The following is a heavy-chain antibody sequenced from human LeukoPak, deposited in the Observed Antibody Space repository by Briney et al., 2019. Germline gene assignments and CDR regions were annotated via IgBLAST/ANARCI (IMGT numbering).Heavy chain of an antibody. D-gene: IGHD3-16*01. CDR3: STRQETSEYLLGYFDS. V-gene: IGHV1-18*01. J-gene: IGHJ4*02. Sequence: ASVKVSCKASGYSFTTYAISWVRQAPGQGLEWMGWINTKTGNTNYAQKFQGRVTLTTDTSTNTAYMELRRLTLDDTAVYYCSTRQETSEYLLGYFDSWGQGSLVTVSS. CDR1: GYSFTTYA. CDR2: INTKTGNT.